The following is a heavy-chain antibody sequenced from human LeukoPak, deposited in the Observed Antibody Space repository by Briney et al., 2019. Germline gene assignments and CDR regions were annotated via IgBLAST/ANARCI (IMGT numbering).Heavy chain of an antibody. CDR2: INTDGSIT. V-gene: IGHV3-74*01. CDR3: ARVLAAAGSYNWFDP. D-gene: IGHD6-13*01. J-gene: IGHJ5*02. CDR1: GFTFSSYW. Sequence: PGGSLRLSCAASGFTFSSYWMHWVRQAPGKGLVWVSRINTDGSITSYADSVKGRFTISRDNAKNTLYLQMNSLRAEDTAVYYCARVLAAAGSYNWFDPWGQGTLVTVSS.